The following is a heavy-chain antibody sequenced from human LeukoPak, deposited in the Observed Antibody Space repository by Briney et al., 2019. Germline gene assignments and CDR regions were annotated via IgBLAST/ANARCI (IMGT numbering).Heavy chain of an antibody. V-gene: IGHV1-46*01. CDR2: INPSGGST. CDR3: ARATYDILTGYIRHDAFDI. Sequence: ASVKVSCKASGYTFTSYDINWVRQAPGQGLEWMGIINPSGGSTSYAQKFQGRVTMTRDTSTSTVYMELSSLRSEDTAVYYCARATYDILTGYIRHDAFDIWGQGTMVTVSS. D-gene: IGHD3-9*01. J-gene: IGHJ3*02. CDR1: GYTFTSYD.